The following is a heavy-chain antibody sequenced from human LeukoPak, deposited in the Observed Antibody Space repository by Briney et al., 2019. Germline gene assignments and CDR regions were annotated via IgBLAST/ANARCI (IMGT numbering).Heavy chain of an antibody. D-gene: IGHD6-25*01. CDR2: IYYSGST. CDR3: ARRSIAPGGNDY. J-gene: IGHJ4*02. V-gene: IGHV4-39*01. Sequence: SETLSLTCTVSGGSISSSSYYWGWIRQPPGKGLEWIGSIYYSGSTYYNPSLKSRVTISVDTSKNQFSLKLSSVTAADTAVYYCARRSIAPGGNDYWGQGTLVTVSS. CDR1: GGSISSSSYY.